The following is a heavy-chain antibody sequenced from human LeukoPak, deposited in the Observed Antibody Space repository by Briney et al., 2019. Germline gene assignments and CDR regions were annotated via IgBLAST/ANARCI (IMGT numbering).Heavy chain of an antibody. D-gene: IGHD2-15*01. J-gene: IGHJ6*02. CDR1: GGTFSSYA. Sequence: SVKVSCKASGGTFSSYAISWVRQAPGQGLEWMGGIIPIFGTANYAQKFQGRVTITADESTSTAYMELSSLRSEDTAVYYCAREIVVVVAAHHYYYYGMDVWGQGTTVTVSS. CDR2: IIPIFGTA. V-gene: IGHV1-69*13. CDR3: AREIVVVVAAHHYYYYGMDV.